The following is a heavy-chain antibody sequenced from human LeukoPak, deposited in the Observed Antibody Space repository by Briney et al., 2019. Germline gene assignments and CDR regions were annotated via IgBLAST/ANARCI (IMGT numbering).Heavy chain of an antibody. Sequence: GGSLRLSCAASGFTFSSYSMTWVRQAPGKGLEWVSYISSSTTIYYADSVKGRFTISRDNAKNSLYLQMNSLRAEDTAVYYCARDDFWSGYYYMDVWGKGTTVTVSS. CDR3: ARDDFWSGYYYMDV. V-gene: IGHV3-48*01. CDR2: ISSSTTI. CDR1: GFTFSSYS. D-gene: IGHD3-3*01. J-gene: IGHJ6*03.